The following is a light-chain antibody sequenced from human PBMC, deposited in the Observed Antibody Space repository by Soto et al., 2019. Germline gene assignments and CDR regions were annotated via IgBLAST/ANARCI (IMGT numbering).Light chain of an antibody. Sequence: QSALTQPPSASGSPGQSVTISCTGTSSDVGGYNYVSWYQQHPGKAPKLMIYEVSERPSGVPDRLSGSRSATSASLAISGLRSEDEADYYCATWDDSLSGGGVFGGGTKLTVL. CDR2: EVS. CDR3: ATWDDSLSGGGV. CDR1: SSDVGGYNY. V-gene: IGLV2-8*01. J-gene: IGLJ3*02.